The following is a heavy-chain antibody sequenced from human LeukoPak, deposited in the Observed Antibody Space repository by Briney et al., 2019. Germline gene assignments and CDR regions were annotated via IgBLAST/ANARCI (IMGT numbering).Heavy chain of an antibody. CDR2: IYYSGST. V-gene: IGHV4-59*01. CDR3: ARVSWGYGSESYRDWFDP. CDR1: GGSISSYY. Sequence: SETLSLTCTVSGGSISSYYWSWIRQPPGKGLEWIGYIYYSGSTNYNPSLKSRVTISVDTSKNQFSLKLSSVTAADTAVYYCARVSWGYGSESYRDWFDPWGQGTLVTVSS. D-gene: IGHD3-10*01. J-gene: IGHJ5*02.